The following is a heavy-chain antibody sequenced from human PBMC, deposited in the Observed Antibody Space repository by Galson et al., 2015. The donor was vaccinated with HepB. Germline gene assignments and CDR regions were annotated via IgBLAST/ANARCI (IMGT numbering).Heavy chain of an antibody. CDR3: ARDKGKYYDFWSGYYPPRAEYFQH. CDR2: ISSSSSYT. CDR1: GFTFSDYY. J-gene: IGHJ1*01. Sequence: SLRLSCAASGFTFSDYYMSWIRQAPGKGLEWVSYISSSSSYTNYADSVKGRFTISRDNAKNSLYLQMNSLRAEDTAVYYCARDKGKYYDFWSGYYPPRAEYFQHWGQGTLVTVSS. D-gene: IGHD3-3*01. V-gene: IGHV3-11*06.